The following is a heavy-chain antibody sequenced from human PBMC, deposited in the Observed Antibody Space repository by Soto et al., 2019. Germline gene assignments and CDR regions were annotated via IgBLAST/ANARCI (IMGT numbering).Heavy chain of an antibody. V-gene: IGHV3-21*01. Sequence: EVQLVESGGGLVKPGGSLRLSCAASGFTFSSYSMNWVRQAPGKGLEWVSSISSSSSYIYYADSVKGRFTLSRDNAMNLLYLHMNTLTAEDTAVYYCASVIEEGLLGFGESRDGCDFDYWGQGTLVTVSS. D-gene: IGHD3-10*01. J-gene: IGHJ4*02. CDR1: GFTFSSYS. CDR2: ISSSSSYI. CDR3: ASVIEEGLLGFGESRDGCDFDY.